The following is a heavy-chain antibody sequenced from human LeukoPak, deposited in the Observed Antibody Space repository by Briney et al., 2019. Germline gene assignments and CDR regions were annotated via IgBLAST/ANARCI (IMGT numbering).Heavy chain of an antibody. J-gene: IGHJ5*02. CDR3: AKDPPFYGDYPPDNWFDP. D-gene: IGHD4-17*01. CDR1: GFIFSDYY. V-gene: IGHV3-11*01. Sequence: GGSLRLSCAASGFIFSDYYMTWIRQAPGKGLEWLSYIDSSGDVIYYADSVKGRFTISRDNAKNSLYLQMNSLRAEDTAVYYCAKDPPFYGDYPPDNWFDPWGQGTLVTVSS. CDR2: IDSSGDVI.